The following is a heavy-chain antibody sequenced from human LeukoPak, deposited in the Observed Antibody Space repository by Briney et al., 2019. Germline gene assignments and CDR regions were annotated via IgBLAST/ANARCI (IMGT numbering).Heavy chain of an antibody. CDR1: GGSFSGYY. CDR3: AGGMTTVTRFDY. Sequence: PSETLSLTCAVYGGSFSGYYWSWIRQPPGKGLEWIGYMYYSGSTNYNPSLKSRVTISVDTSKNQFSLKLSSVTAADTAVYYCAGGMTTVTRFDYWGQGTLVTVSS. J-gene: IGHJ4*02. V-gene: IGHV4-59*01. D-gene: IGHD4-17*01. CDR2: MYYSGST.